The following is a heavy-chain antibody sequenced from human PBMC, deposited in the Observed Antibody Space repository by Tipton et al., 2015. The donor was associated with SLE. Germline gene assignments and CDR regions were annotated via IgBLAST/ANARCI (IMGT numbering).Heavy chain of an antibody. J-gene: IGHJ5*02. CDR1: GYSISSGYY. Sequence: TLSLTCAVSGYSISSGYYWGWIRQPPGKGLEWIGRIYHSGSTYYNPSLKSRVTISVDTSKNKFSLKLSSVTAADTAVYYCAREVGSPWGQGTLVTVSS. V-gene: IGHV4-38-2*02. CDR3: AREVGSP. CDR2: IYHSGST.